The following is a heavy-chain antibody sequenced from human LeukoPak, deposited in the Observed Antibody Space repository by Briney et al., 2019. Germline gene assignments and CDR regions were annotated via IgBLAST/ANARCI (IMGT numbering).Heavy chain of an antibody. CDR1: GGSISSSSYY. CDR2: IYYSGST. V-gene: IGHV4-39*07. Sequence: SETPSFTCTVSGGSISSSSYYWGWIRQPPGKGLEWIGSIYYSGSTYYNPSLKSRVTISVDTSKNQFSLKLSSVTAADTAVYYCARVHCSSTSCYAFDYWGQGTLVTVSS. D-gene: IGHD2-2*01. CDR3: ARVHCSSTSCYAFDY. J-gene: IGHJ4*02.